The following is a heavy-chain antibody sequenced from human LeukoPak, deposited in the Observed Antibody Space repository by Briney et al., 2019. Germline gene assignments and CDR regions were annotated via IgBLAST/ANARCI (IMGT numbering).Heavy chain of an antibody. CDR3: ATGNYYDSRGYYTFGH. J-gene: IGHJ1*01. Sequence: GGSLRLSCAASGFTFSRYWMHWVRQAPGKGLVWVSRINGDGSTTSYADSVKGGFTISRDNAKNTLYLQMDSLRAEDTAVYYCATGNYYDSRGYYTFGHWGQGTLVTVSS. CDR2: INGDGSTT. D-gene: IGHD3-22*01. V-gene: IGHV3-74*01. CDR1: GFTFSRYW.